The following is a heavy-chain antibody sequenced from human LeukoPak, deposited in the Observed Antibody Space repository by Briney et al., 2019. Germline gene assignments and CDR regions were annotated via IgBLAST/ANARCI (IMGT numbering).Heavy chain of an antibody. D-gene: IGHD6-13*01. CDR2: ISSIGSYT. Sequence: KSGRSLRLSCAASGFTFSDHYMSWIRQAPGQGLEWVSYISSIGSYTNYADSVKGRFTVSRDNAKNSLYLQMNSLRVEDTAVYYCASPAAGTNFDCWGQGTLVTVSS. V-gene: IGHV3-11*03. J-gene: IGHJ4*02. CDR1: GFTFSDHY. CDR3: ASPAAGTNFDC.